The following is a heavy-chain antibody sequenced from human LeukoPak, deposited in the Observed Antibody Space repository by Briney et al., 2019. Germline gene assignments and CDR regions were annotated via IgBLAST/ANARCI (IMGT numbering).Heavy chain of an antibody. J-gene: IGHJ4*02. CDR1: GGSISSYY. Sequence: PSETLSLTCTVSGGSISSYYWSWLRQPPGKGLEWFGYIYYSGSTNYNPSLKSRVTISVDTSKNQFSLKLSSVTAADTAVYYCARNIAARPPYFDYWGQGTLVTVSS. CDR2: IYYSGST. D-gene: IGHD6-6*01. CDR3: ARNIAARPPYFDY. V-gene: IGHV4-59*08.